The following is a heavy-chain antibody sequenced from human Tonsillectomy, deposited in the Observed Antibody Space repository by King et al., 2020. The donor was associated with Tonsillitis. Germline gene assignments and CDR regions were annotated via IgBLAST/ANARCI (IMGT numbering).Heavy chain of an antibody. Sequence: VQLVESGGGLVKPGGSLRLSCAASGFTFSSYSMNWVRQAPGKGLEWVSSITSSSYYIYYADSVKGRFTVSRDNAKNSLYLQMNSLRAEDTAVYYCARDSGALWGFDSWGQETLVTVSS. CDR1: GFTFSSYS. CDR3: ARDSGALWGFDS. CDR2: ITSSSYYI. J-gene: IGHJ4*02. D-gene: IGHD1-26*01. V-gene: IGHV3-21*01.